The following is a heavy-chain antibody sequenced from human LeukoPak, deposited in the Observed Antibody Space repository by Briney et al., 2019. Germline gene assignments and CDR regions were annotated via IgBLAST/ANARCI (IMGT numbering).Heavy chain of an antibody. D-gene: IGHD3-3*01. V-gene: IGHV3-23*01. Sequence: PGGSLRLSCAASGFTFSSFCMTWVRQAPGKGLEWISTISARSGSTYYAGSVKGRFTVSRDNSKDTLYLQMNNLRVEDTAVYYCAKARVSGLRFLEWAYFNSWGQGTLVTVSS. CDR3: AKARVSGLRFLEWAYFNS. CDR2: ISARSGST. J-gene: IGHJ4*02. CDR1: GFTFSSFC.